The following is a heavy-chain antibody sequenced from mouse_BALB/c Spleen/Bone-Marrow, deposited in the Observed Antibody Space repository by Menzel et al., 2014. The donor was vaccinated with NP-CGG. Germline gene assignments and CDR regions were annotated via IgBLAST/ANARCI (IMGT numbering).Heavy chain of an antibody. V-gene: IGHV14-3*02. J-gene: IGHJ4*01. D-gene: IGHD4-1*01. CDR1: GRNIKDTY. CDR2: IDPANGNT. CDR3: ARWEYDAMDY. Sequence: VQLQQSGAELVKPGASVKLSCTASGRNIKDTYMHWVKQRPEQGLEWIGRIDPANGNTKYDPKFQGKATITADTSSNTAYLQLSSRTSEDAAVYYCARWEYDAMDYWGQGTSVTVSS.